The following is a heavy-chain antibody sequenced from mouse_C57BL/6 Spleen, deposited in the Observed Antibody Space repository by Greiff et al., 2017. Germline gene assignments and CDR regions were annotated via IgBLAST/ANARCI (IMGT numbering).Heavy chain of an antibody. J-gene: IGHJ1*03. Sequence: QVQLQQPGAELVMPGASVKLSCKASGYTFTSYWMHWVKQRPGQGLEWIGEIDPSDSYTNYNQKFKGKSTLTVDKSSSTAYMQLSSLTSEDSAVXYCARGYYGSSYWYFDVWGTGTTVTVSS. CDR2: IDPSDSYT. CDR3: ARGYYGSSYWYFDV. D-gene: IGHD1-1*01. CDR1: GYTFTSYW. V-gene: IGHV1-69*01.